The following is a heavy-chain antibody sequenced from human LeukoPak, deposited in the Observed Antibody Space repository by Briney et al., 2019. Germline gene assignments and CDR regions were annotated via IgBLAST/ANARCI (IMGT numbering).Heavy chain of an antibody. Sequence: KPGGSLRLSCAASGFTFSSYSMNWVRQAPGKGLEWVSSISSSSSYIYYAGSVKGRFTISRDNAKNSLYLQMNSLRAEDTAVYYCARDGGGYDRDLDYWGQGTLVTVSS. CDR1: GFTFSSYS. CDR2: ISSSSSYI. J-gene: IGHJ4*02. CDR3: ARDGGGYDRDLDY. V-gene: IGHV3-21*01. D-gene: IGHD5-12*01.